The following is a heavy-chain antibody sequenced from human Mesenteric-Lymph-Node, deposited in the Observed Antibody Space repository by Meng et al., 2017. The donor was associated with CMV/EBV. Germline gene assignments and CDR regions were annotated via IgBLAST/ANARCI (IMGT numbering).Heavy chain of an antibody. V-gene: IGHV3-7*01. CDR2: IKQDGSEK. J-gene: IGHJ4*02. CDR1: GLNFSGYF. CDR3: AREGRGYNDY. D-gene: IGHD5-18*01. Sequence: LSCAASGLNFSGYFMFWVRQVPGKGLEWRANIKQDGSEKYYVDFVKGRFTISRDNAKNSLYLQMNSLRAEDTAVYYCAREGRGYNDYWGQGTLVTVSS.